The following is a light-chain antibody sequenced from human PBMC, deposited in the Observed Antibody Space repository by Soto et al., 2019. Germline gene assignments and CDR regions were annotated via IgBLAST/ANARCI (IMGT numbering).Light chain of an antibody. CDR3: QHYADSPT. CDR1: RSVISGY. Sequence: EIVLTQSPGTLSLSPGERATVSCRASRSVISGYVAWYQQKPGQSPRLVIFGASTRATGIPDRFSGGGSGTDFTLTISGLEPEDFAVYYCQHYADSPTFCGGTKVDIK. V-gene: IGKV3-20*01. CDR2: GAS. J-gene: IGKJ4*01.